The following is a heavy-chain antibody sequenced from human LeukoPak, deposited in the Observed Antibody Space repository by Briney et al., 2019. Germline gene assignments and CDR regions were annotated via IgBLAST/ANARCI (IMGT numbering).Heavy chain of an antibody. CDR3: ARAVSGSLYGDFDF. CDR2: INAGNGNT. CDR1: GYDFTSYA. Sequence: ASVKVSCKASGYDFTSYAMHWVRQAPGQRLEWMGWINAGNGNTKYSQKFQDRVTVTRDTSTSTSYMELRSLRSDDTAVYYCARAVSGSLYGDFDFWGQGTLVTVSS. D-gene: IGHD1-26*01. V-gene: IGHV1-3*01. J-gene: IGHJ4*02.